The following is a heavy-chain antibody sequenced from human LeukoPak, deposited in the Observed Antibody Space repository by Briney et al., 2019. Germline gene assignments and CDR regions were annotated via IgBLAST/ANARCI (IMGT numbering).Heavy chain of an antibody. Sequence: PGGSLRLSCAASGFTFSSYAMSWVRQAPGKGLEWVSAISGSGGSTYYADSVKGRFTISRDNSKNTLYLQMNSLRAEDTAVYYCVNGYSYGLGFDYWGQGTLVTVSS. CDR1: GFTFSSYA. J-gene: IGHJ4*02. CDR3: VNGYSYGLGFDY. CDR2: ISGSGGST. D-gene: IGHD5-18*01. V-gene: IGHV3-23*01.